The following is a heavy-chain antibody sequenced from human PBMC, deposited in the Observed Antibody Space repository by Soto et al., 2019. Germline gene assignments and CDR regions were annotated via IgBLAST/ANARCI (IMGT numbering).Heavy chain of an antibody. CDR2: ISYDGSNE. J-gene: IGHJ6*03. V-gene: IGHV3-30*03. D-gene: IGHD6-13*01. Sequence: QVQLVESGGGVVQPGRSLRLSCAASGFTFSNYAMFWVRQSPGEGLEWVAVISYDGSNEYYVDSVKGRFSISRDNSKNTLYLHMDSLRTEDTAVYYCARRTAAAYYMDVWGKGTTVTVSS. CDR1: GFTFSNYA. CDR3: ARRTAAAYYMDV.